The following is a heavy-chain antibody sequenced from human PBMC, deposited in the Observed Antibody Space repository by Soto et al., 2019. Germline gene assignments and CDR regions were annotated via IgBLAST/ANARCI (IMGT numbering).Heavy chain of an antibody. CDR3: ASSDFLGYCSSTSCYDAFDI. V-gene: IGHV4-59*01. D-gene: IGHD2-2*01. CDR1: GGSISSYY. Sequence: SETLSLTCTVSGGSISSYYWSWIRQPPGKGLEWIGYIYYSGSTNYNPSLKSRVTISVDTSKNQFSLKLSSVTAADTAVYYCASSDFLGYCSSTSCYDAFDIWGQGTMVTGSS. J-gene: IGHJ3*02. CDR2: IYYSGST.